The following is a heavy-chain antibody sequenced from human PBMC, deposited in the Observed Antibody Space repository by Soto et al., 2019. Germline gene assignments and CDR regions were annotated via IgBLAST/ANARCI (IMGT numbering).Heavy chain of an antibody. V-gene: IGHV4-30-4*01. Sequence: QVQLQESGPGLVKPSQTLSLTCTVSGGSISSGDYYWSWIRQPPGKGLEWIGYIYYSGSTYYNPSLKSRVTISVDPSKNQFSLKLSSVTAADTAVYYCARLIIGGGGGMVGMDVWGQGTTVTVSS. J-gene: IGHJ6*02. CDR3: ARLIIGGGGGMVGMDV. CDR2: IYYSGST. D-gene: IGHD2-8*01. CDR1: GGSISSGDYY.